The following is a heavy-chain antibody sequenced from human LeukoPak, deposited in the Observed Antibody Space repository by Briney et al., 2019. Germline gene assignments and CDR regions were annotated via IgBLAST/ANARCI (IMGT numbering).Heavy chain of an antibody. CDR1: GGSISSFH. V-gene: IGHV4-59*01. CDR3: ARSVGSNWSYFFDY. CDR2: IYGGGVT. D-gene: IGHD6-13*01. J-gene: IGHJ4*02. Sequence: PSETLSLTCTVSGGSISSFHWNWLRQSPGRGLEGIGYIYGGGVTNYNPSLRFRVTMSIDTSKNKLSLNLKSVTAEDTAVYYCARSVGSNWSYFFDYWGQGTLVTVSS.